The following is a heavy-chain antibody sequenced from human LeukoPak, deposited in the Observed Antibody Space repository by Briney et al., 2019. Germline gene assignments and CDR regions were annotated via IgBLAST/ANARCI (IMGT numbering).Heavy chain of an antibody. CDR2: INAGNGNT. Sequence: GGSLRLSCAASGFTFTSYAMHWVRQAPGQRLEWMGWINAGNGNTKYSQKFQGRVTITRDTSASTAYMELSSLRSEDTAVYYCARARSGFDYWGQGTLVTVSS. CDR3: ARARSGFDY. CDR1: GFTFTSYA. J-gene: IGHJ4*02. D-gene: IGHD3-10*01. V-gene: IGHV1-3*01.